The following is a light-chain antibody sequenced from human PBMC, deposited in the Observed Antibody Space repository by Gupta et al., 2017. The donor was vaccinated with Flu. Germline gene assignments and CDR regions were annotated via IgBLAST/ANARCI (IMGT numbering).Light chain of an antibody. CDR3: QQYSTSPWT. V-gene: IGKV3-20*01. CDR2: GTS. Sequence: DSAVTSSWPSQRVISSLLAWYQQKPGQAPRVLIYGTSNRATSVPYRFSGSRSGADFTLTISRLEPEDFAVYYCQQYSTSPWTFGQGTKVEFK. J-gene: IGKJ1*01. CDR1: QRVISSL.